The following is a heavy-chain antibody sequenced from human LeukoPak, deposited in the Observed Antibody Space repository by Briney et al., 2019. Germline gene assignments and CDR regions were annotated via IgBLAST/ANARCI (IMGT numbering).Heavy chain of an antibody. Sequence: GGSLRLSCAASGFTFDDYAMHWVRQAPGKGLEWVSGISWNSGSIGYADSVKGRFTISRDNAKNSLYLQMNSLRAEDKALYYCAKDATVYYDSSGYSTSFDYWGQGTLVTVSS. CDR2: ISWNSGSI. V-gene: IGHV3-9*01. CDR3: AKDATVYYDSSGYSTSFDY. D-gene: IGHD3-22*01. CDR1: GFTFDDYA. J-gene: IGHJ4*02.